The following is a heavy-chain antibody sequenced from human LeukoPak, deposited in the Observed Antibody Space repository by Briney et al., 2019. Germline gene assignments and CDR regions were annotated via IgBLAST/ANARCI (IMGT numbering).Heavy chain of an antibody. D-gene: IGHD3-10*02. CDR2: ISYDGNNK. J-gene: IGHJ6*04. Sequence: GGSLRLSCEASGFTFSTYAMHWVRQAPGKGLEWVAVISYDGNNKYYADSVKGRFTISRDNAKNSLYLQMNSLRAEDTAVYYCAELGITMIGGVWGKGTTVTISS. CDR3: AELGITMIGGV. V-gene: IGHV3-30*04. CDR1: GFTFSTYA.